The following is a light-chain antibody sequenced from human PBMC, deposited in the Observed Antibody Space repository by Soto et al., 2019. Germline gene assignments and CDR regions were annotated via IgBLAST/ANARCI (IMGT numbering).Light chain of an antibody. J-gene: IGKJ1*01. CDR3: QQYNNWWT. CDR2: GAS. CDR1: QSVSSN. V-gene: IGKV3-15*01. Sequence: EIVMTQSPATLSVSPGERATLSCRASQSVSSNLAWYQQKPDQAPRLLIYGASTRATGIPARFSGSGSGTEFTLTISSVQSEDFAVYYCQQYNNWWTFGQGTKVEIK.